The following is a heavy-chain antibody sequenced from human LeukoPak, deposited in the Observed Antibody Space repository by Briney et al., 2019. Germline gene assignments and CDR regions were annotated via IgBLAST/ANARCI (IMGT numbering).Heavy chain of an antibody. J-gene: IGHJ4*02. CDR3: ARLVVRGTTGDGGDY. CDR1: GYTFTSYD. CDR2: MNPNSGNT. D-gene: IGHD3-10*01. V-gene: IGHV1-8*01. Sequence: ASVTVSCKASGYTFTSYDVHWVRQAAGQGLEWMGWMNPNSGNTGYAQKFQGRVTMTRDTSISTAYMELNSLRSEDTAVYYCARLVVRGTTGDGGDYWGQGTLVTVSS.